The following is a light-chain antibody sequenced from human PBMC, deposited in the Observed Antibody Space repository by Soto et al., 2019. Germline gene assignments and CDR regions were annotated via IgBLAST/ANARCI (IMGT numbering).Light chain of an antibody. Sequence: EIVLTQSPGTLSLSPGERAALSCRASQSVRGRYLAWYQQRPGQAPRLLIYGASSRATGIPDRFTGSGSGTDFTLTISRLEPEDFAVYYCQQYDTSPLFTSRPGTKVEIK. CDR1: QSVRGRY. CDR2: GAS. V-gene: IGKV3-20*01. J-gene: IGKJ3*01. CDR3: QQYDTSPLFT.